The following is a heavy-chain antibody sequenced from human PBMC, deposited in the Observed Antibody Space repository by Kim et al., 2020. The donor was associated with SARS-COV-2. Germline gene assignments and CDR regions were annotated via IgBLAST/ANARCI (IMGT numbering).Heavy chain of an antibody. D-gene: IGHD6-13*01. CDR2: IDPSDSYT. CDR3: ASLLDSSSWYSEMKGDDY. V-gene: IGHV5-10-1*01. CDR1: GYSFTSYW. J-gene: IGHJ4*02. Sequence: GESLKISCKGSGYSFTSYWISWVRQMPGKGLEWMGRIDPSDSYTNYSPSFQGHVTISADKSISTAYLQWSSLKASDTAMYYCASLLDSSSWYSEMKGDDYWGKGTLVTVSS.